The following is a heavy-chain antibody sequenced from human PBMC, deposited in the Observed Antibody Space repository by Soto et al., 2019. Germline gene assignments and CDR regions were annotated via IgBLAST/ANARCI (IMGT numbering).Heavy chain of an antibody. CDR1: GGSISSGGYY. CDR2: IYYSGST. CDR3: ARVGHDYYDSSGYYIKFDY. Sequence: SETLSLTCTVSGGSISSGGYYWSWIRQHPGKGLEWIGYIYYSGSTYYNPSLKSRVTISVDTSKNQFSLKLSSVTAADTAVYYCARVGHDYYDSSGYYIKFDYWGQGTLVTVSS. D-gene: IGHD3-22*01. V-gene: IGHV4-31*03. J-gene: IGHJ4*02.